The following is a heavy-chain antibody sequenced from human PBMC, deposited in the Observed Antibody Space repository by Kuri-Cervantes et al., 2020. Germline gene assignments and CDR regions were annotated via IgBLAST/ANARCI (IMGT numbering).Heavy chain of an antibody. CDR1: GGSISSYY. CDR2: IHYSGST. V-gene: IGHV4-59*01. CDR3: ARYTGDYVWGSYPGYFDY. Sequence: SETLSLTCTVSGGSISSYYWSWIRQPPGKGLEWIGYIHYSGSTNYNPSLKSRVTISVDTSKNQFSLKLSSVTAADTAVYYCARYTGDYVWGSYPGYFDYWGQGTLVTVSS. J-gene: IGHJ4*02. D-gene: IGHD3-16*02.